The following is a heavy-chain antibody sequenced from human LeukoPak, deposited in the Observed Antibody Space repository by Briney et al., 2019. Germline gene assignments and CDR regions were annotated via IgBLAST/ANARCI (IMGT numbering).Heavy chain of an antibody. V-gene: IGHV1-2*02. CDR3: ARAAVPYYYDSRGHHPLDP. CDR2: INPDSGAT. CDR1: GYTFTNYY. Sequence: ASVKVSCKASGYTFTNYYMHWVRQAPGQGLEWMGWINPDSGATDYAQKFQGRVTMTRDTSTSTVYMELSSLRSEDTAVYYCARAAVPYYYDSRGHHPLDPWGQGTLVTVSS. J-gene: IGHJ5*02. D-gene: IGHD3-22*01.